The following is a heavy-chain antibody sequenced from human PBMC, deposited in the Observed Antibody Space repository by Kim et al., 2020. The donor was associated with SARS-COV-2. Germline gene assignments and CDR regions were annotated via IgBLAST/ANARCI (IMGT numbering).Heavy chain of an antibody. CDR2: SP. J-gene: IGHJ4*02. V-gene: IGHV3-23*01. D-gene: IGHD1-26*01. Sequence: SPTYTNSVKGRFTISRRHPKNTLYMQTDSLRAEDTAVYYCAKGLWAPRDYWGQGTLVTVSS. CDR3: AKGLWAPRDY.